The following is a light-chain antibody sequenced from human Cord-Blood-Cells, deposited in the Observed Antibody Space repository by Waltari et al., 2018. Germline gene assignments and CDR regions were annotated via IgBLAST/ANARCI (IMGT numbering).Light chain of an antibody. V-gene: IGKV1-39*01. CDR1: QSISSY. CDR2: AAS. Sequence: DIQMTQSPSSLSASVGDRVTITCRASQSISSYLNWYQQKPGKAPKHLIYAASSLQSGVPSRFSGSGSGTDFTLTISSLQPEDFATYYCQQSYSTLIFTFGPGTKVDIK. CDR3: QQSYSTLIFT. J-gene: IGKJ3*01.